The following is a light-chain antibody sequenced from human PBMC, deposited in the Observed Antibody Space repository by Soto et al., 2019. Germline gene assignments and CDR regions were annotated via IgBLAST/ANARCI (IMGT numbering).Light chain of an antibody. V-gene: IGLV2-14*01. J-gene: IGLJ2*01. Sequence: QSALTQPASVSGSPGQSITISCTGTNSDVGHYNYVSWYQQHPGRAPKLVIYEVTNRPSGISIRFSGSRSGNTASLTISGLQAEDEADYYCSSFTSSSTVVFGGGTKVTVL. CDR2: EVT. CDR1: NSDVGHYNY. CDR3: SSFTSSSTVV.